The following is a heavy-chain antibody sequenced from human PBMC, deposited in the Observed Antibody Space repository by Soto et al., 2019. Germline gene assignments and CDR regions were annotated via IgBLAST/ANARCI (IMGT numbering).Heavy chain of an antibody. V-gene: IGHV3-33*01. Sequence: PGGSLRLSCAASGFTFSSYGMHWVRQAPGKGLEWVAVIWYDGSNKYYADSVKGRFTISRDNSKNTLYLQMNSLRAEDTAVYYCARDQDDILTPRALQNWGQGTLVTVSS. CDR3: ARDQDDILTPRALQN. D-gene: IGHD3-9*01. CDR1: GFTFSSYG. J-gene: IGHJ4*02. CDR2: IWYDGSNK.